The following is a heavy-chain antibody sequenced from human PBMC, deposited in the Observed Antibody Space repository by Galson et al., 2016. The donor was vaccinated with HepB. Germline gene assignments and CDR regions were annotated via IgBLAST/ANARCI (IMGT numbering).Heavy chain of an antibody. J-gene: IGHJ4*02. CDR2: ISNDGKSK. CDR3: ARGLDVVIVPAALLDH. V-gene: IGHV3-30*04. D-gene: IGHD2-2*03. CDR1: GFIFRSYT. Sequence: SLRLSCAASGFIFRSYTMHWVRQAPGKGLDWISVISNDGKSKYYGDSVKGRFTISRDNSNNMLYLQMNNLKTDETAVYYCARGLDVVIVPAALLDHWGQGTLITVSS.